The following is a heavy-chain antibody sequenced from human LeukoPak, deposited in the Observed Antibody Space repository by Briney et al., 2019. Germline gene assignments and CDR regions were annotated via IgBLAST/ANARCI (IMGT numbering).Heavy chain of an antibody. J-gene: IGHJ4*02. D-gene: IGHD6-6*01. Sequence: SETLSLTCAVSGYSISSGYHWGWIRQSPGKGLEWIGFMYHSGSTYYDPSLKSRVTISVDTSKNQFSLKLSSVTAADTGVYYCARRIVSSSSGFDYWGQGTLVTVSS. CDR1: GYSISSGYH. CDR3: ARRIVSSSSGFDY. V-gene: IGHV4-38-2*01. CDR2: MYHSGST.